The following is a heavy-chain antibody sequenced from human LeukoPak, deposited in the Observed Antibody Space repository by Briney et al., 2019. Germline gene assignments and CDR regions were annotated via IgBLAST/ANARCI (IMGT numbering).Heavy chain of an antibody. V-gene: IGHV3-74*01. Sequence: GGSLRLSCAASGFTFSSYWMHWVRQAPGKGLVWVSRINSDGSSTSYADSVKGRFTISRDNSKNTLFLQMNRLRAEDTAVYYCARCSYGYLGAFDIWGQGTMVTVSS. D-gene: IGHD5-18*01. CDR1: GFTFSSYW. J-gene: IGHJ3*02. CDR3: ARCSYGYLGAFDI. CDR2: INSDGSST.